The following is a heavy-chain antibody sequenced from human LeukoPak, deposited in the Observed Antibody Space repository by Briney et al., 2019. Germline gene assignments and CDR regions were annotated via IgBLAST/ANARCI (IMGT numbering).Heavy chain of an antibody. CDR1: GGSISSYY. J-gene: IGHJ3*02. D-gene: IGHD6-13*01. CDR3: ARIEAAAVTFDI. CDR2: IYYSGST. Sequence: SETLSLTCTVSGGSISSYYWSWIRQPPGKGLEWIGYIYYSGSTDYNPSLKSRVTISVDTFKNQFSLKLSSVTAADTAVYYCARIEAAAVTFDIWGQGTMVTVSS. V-gene: IGHV4-59*08.